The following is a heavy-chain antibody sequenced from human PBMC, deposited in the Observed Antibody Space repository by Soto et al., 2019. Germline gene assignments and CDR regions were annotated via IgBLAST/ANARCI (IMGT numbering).Heavy chain of an antibody. CDR2: ISSGSSSI. CDR3: ATSSGALAASFPYYFDY. CDR1: GFMFNDYY. D-gene: IGHD6-25*01. V-gene: IGHV3-11*01. Sequence: QVQLVESGGGLVKPGGSLRLSCAAAGFMFNDYYMTWIRQAPGKGLEWVSYISSGSSSIFYAHSVKGRFTISRDNAKNSLYLQMNSLRADDTAVYYCATSSGALAASFPYYFDYWGQGTLVTVYS. J-gene: IGHJ4*02.